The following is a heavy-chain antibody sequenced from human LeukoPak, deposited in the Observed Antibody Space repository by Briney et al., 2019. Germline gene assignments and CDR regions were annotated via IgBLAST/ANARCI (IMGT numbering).Heavy chain of an antibody. V-gene: IGHV4-39*07. Sequence: SETLSLTCTVSGDSISSGDYYWGWIRQPPGKGLECIGSVYYSGNTYYNPSLKSRVTISVDTSKNQFSLKLSSVTAADTAVYYCARAVTSSSSWYKWVNWFDPWGQGTLVTVSS. D-gene: IGHD6-13*01. CDR3: ARAVTSSSSWYKWVNWFDP. CDR1: GDSISSGDYY. CDR2: VYYSGNT. J-gene: IGHJ5*02.